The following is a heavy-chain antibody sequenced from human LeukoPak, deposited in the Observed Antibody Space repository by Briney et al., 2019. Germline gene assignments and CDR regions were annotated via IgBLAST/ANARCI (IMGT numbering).Heavy chain of an antibody. V-gene: IGHV3-23*01. CDR3: AKYGGRGTIFGVVI. D-gene: IGHD3-3*01. Sequence: PGGSLRLSCAASGFTFSSYAMCWVRQAPGKGLEWVSAISGSGGSTYYADSVKGRFTISRDNSKNTLYLQMNSLRAEDTAVYYCAKYGGRGTIFGVVIWGQGTLVTVSS. CDR2: ISGSGGST. J-gene: IGHJ4*02. CDR1: GFTFSSYA.